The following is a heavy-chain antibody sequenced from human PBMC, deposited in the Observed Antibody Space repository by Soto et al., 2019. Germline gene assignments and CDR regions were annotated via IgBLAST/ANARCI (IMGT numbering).Heavy chain of an antibody. CDR2: IWYDGTTK. CDR3: ARDVDTTSHLNWFDP. CDR1: GFSLTVYG. J-gene: IGHJ5*02. Sequence: PGGSLRLSCEVSGFSLTVYGMHWVRQAPGKGLEWVAVIWYDGTTKNYADSVKGRFTISRDRSKNTVYLQMDSLRVEDTAVYHCARDVDTTSHLNWFDPWGQGVMVTVSS. D-gene: IGHD5-18*01. V-gene: IGHV3-33*01.